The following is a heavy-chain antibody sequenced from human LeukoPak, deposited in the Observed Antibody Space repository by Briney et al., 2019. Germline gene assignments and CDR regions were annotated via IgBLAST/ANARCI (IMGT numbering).Heavy chain of an antibody. J-gene: IGHJ4*02. CDR1: GFTFSSYA. V-gene: IGHV3-23*01. Sequence: GGSLRLSCAASGFTFSSYAMSWVRQAPGKGLEWVSSIGSSGDTTYYAGSVKGRFTISRDNSKNTLYLQMNSLRAEDTAVYYCAKEWQQLVPDYWGQGTLVTVSS. D-gene: IGHD6-13*01. CDR2: IGSSGDTT. CDR3: AKEWQQLVPDY.